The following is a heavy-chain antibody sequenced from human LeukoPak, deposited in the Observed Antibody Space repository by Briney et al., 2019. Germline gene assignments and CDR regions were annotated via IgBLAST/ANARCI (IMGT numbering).Heavy chain of an antibody. D-gene: IGHD3-10*01. J-gene: IGHJ4*02. CDR3: ARVGDLGV. V-gene: IGHV1-2*02. Sequence: VASVKVSCTGSGYTCTGYYMHWVRQAPGQGLGWMGWINPNSGGTNYSQKFQGRVTMTRDTSISTAYMELSRLRSDDTAADYCARVGDLGVWGQGTLVTVSS. CDR1: GYTCTGYY. CDR2: INPNSGGT.